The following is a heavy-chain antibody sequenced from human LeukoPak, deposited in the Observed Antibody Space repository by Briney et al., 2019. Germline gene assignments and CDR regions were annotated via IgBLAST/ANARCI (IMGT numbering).Heavy chain of an antibody. Sequence: PGGSLRLSCAASGFTFSSYSMNWVRQAPGKGLEWVSSISSSSYIYYADSVKGRFTISRDNAKNSLYPQMNSLRAEDTAVYYCARDQGLLRYFDLWGRGTLVTVSS. V-gene: IGHV3-21*01. CDR2: ISSSSYI. CDR1: GFTFSSYS. J-gene: IGHJ2*01. D-gene: IGHD2-15*01. CDR3: ARDQGLLRYFDL.